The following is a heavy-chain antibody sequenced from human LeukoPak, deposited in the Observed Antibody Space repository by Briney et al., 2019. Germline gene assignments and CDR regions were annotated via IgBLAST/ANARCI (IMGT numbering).Heavy chain of an antibody. CDR3: ARKGTAARLPFDY. Sequence: SVKVSCKASGGTFSSYAISWVRQAPGQGLEWMGGIIPIFGTANYAQKFQGRVTITTDESTSTAYMELSSLRSEDTAVYYCARKGTAARLPFDYWGQGTLVTVSS. D-gene: IGHD6-6*01. V-gene: IGHV1-69*05. CDR1: GGTFSSYA. J-gene: IGHJ4*02. CDR2: IIPIFGTA.